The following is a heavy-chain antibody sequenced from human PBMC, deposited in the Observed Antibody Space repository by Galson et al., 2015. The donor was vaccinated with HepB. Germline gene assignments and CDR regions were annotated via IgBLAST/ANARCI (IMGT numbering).Heavy chain of an antibody. CDR1: GYSFISSW. CDR3: VRGPTIVVVAEGDETFDL. CDR2: IYPGDSDT. D-gene: IGHD2-21*01. V-gene: IGHV5-51*03. J-gene: IGHJ3*01. Sequence: QSGAEVKKPGESLKISCKGFGYSFISSWIGWVRQMPGKGLEWMGIIYPGDSDTRYSPSFQGQVTISADKSVNTAYLQWSSLKASDTAMYYGVRGPTIVVVAEGDETFDLGIHGTVVIVSS.